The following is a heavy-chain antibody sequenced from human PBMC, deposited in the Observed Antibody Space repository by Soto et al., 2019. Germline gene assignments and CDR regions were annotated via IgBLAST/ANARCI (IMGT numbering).Heavy chain of an antibody. Sequence: ASLKVSCKASGGRFSSYAISWVRQAPGQGLEWMGGIIPIFGTADYAQKFQGRITIKADKSTSTAYVELSSLRSEDTAVYYCATPSPPYYYDSSGYYRFDYWGLGTLVTVSS. V-gene: IGHV1-69*06. CDR3: ATPSPPYYYDSSGYYRFDY. CDR1: GGRFSSYA. J-gene: IGHJ4*02. D-gene: IGHD3-22*01. CDR2: IIPIFGTA.